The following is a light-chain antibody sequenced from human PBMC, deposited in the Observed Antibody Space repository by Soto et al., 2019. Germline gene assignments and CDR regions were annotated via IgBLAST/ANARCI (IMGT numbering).Light chain of an antibody. CDR3: AAWDDSLSAVV. Sequence: QSVLTQPPSASGTPGQRVTISCSGSISNLGSNFIYWYQQLPGAAPKLLISRNNERPSGVPDRFSGSKSGTSASLAISGLRSDDEADYHCAAWDDSLSAVVFGGGTKLTVL. CDR1: ISNLGSNF. V-gene: IGLV1-47*01. CDR2: RNN. J-gene: IGLJ3*02.